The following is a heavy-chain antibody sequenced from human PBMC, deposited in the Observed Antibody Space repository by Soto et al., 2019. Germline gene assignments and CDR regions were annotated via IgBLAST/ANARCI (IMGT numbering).Heavy chain of an antibody. CDR2: ISGSGGST. D-gene: IGHD1-26*01. CDR1: GFTFSSYA. V-gene: IGHV3-23*01. CDR3: AKDSLDLVGATAFDY. J-gene: IGHJ4*02. Sequence: GGSLRLSCAASGFTFSSYAMSWVRQAPGKGLEWVSAISGSGGSTYYADSVKGRLTISRDNSKNTLYLQMNSLRAEDTAVYYCAKDSLDLVGATAFDYWGQGTLVTVSS.